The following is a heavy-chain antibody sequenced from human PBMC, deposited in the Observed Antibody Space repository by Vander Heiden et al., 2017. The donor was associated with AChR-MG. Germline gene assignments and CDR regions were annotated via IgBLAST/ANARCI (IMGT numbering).Heavy chain of an antibody. J-gene: IGHJ6*03. V-gene: IGHV2-5*02. CDR2: VYWDDDE. CDR3: ARLGVDYSASSGPRREHYYFYMDV. Sequence: QITLKESGPTIVKPTQTLTLTCNIAGFSLSTRGVGLAWIRQPPGKPLEWLALVYWDDDERYSPNVNNRLSLTKDTYRNQVVLKMINMSPADTGTYFCARLGVDYSASSGPRREHYYFYMDVWGEGTTVTVSS. CDR1: GFSLSTRGVG. D-gene: IGHD6-6*01.